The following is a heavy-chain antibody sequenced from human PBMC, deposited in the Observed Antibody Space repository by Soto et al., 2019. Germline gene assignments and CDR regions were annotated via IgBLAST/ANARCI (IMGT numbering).Heavy chain of an antibody. CDR3: ARHGTQYYYGSGSDYYFDY. D-gene: IGHD3-10*01. V-gene: IGHV4-39*01. CDR1: GGSISSSSYY. CDR2: IYYSGST. J-gene: IGHJ4*02. Sequence: SETLSLTCTVSGGSISSSSYYWGWIRQPPGKGLEWIGSIYYSGSTYYNPSLKSRVTISVDTSKNQFSLKLSSVTAADTAVYYCARHGTQYYYGSGSDYYFDYSGQGTLVTVSS.